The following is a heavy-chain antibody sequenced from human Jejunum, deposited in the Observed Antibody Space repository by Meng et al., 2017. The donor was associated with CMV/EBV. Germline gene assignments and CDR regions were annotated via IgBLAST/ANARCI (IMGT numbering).Heavy chain of an antibody. CDR1: GFTFSSFA. CDR2: ILVDCVTT. V-gene: IGHV3-23*01. Sequence: LRLSCAASGFTFSSFAMTWVRQAPGKGLEWVSAILVDCVTTFYADSVKGRFTISRDNSKNTMYLQMNSLRAEDTAVYFCARRGQIWGQGTLVTVSS. CDR3: ARRGQI. J-gene: IGHJ4*02.